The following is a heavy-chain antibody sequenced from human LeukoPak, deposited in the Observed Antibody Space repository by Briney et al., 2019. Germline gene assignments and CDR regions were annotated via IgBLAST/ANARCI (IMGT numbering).Heavy chain of an antibody. Sequence: GGSLRLSCEASGFTFISYEMNWVRQAPGKGREWVSYISSSGSTIYYADSVKGRFTISRDNAKNSLHLQMNSLRAEDTAVYYCAREGVVSDYYFDYWGQGTLVTVSS. CDR2: ISSSGSTI. D-gene: IGHD2-15*01. CDR3: AREGVVSDYYFDY. CDR1: GFTFISYE. J-gene: IGHJ4*02. V-gene: IGHV3-48*03.